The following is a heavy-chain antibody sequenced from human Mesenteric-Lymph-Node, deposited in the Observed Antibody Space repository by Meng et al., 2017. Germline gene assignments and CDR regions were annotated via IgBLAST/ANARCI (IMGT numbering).Heavy chain of an antibody. CDR1: GFTLSNYA. CDR3: AKGLRGTYDY. Sequence: EVQLLESGGGCVQPGGALRLSCTASGFTLSNYAMTWVRQAPGKGLEWTSSISGSDGSTYYADSVKGRFTISRDNSKNTLYLQMNSLRAEDTALYYCAKGLRGTYDYWGQGTLVTVSS. D-gene: IGHD1-26*01. CDR2: ISGSDGST. J-gene: IGHJ4*02. V-gene: IGHV3-23*01.